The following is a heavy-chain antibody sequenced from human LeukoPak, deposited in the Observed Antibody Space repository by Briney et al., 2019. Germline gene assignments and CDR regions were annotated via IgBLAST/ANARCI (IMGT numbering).Heavy chain of an antibody. CDR2: IYTSGST. D-gene: IGHD6-19*01. V-gene: IGHV4-4*07. J-gene: IGHJ4*02. CDR3: ARSGWYARSFDY. CDR1: GGSISSYY. Sequence: SETLSLTCTVPGGSISSYYWSWIRQPAGKGLEWIGRIYTSGSTNYNPSLKSRVTISVDTSKNQFSLKLSSVTAADTAVYYCARSGWYARSFDYWGQGTLVTVSS.